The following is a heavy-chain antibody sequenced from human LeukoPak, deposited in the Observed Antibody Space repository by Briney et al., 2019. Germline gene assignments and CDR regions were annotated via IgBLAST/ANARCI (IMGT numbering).Heavy chain of an antibody. CDR3: ARSIAAAGYFDY. D-gene: IGHD6-13*01. V-gene: IGHV3-23*01. CDR2: ISGSGGST. Sequence: GGSLRLSCAASGFTFSSYGMSWVRQAPGKGLEWVSAISGSGGSTYYADSVKGRFTISRDNSKNTLYLQMNSLRAEDTAAYYCARSIAAAGYFDYWGQGTLVTVSS. J-gene: IGHJ4*02. CDR1: GFTFSSYG.